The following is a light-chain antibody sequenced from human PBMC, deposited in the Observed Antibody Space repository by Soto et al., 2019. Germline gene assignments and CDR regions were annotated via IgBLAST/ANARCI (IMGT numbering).Light chain of an antibody. CDR2: KAS. CDR3: QQYNSYPLT. V-gene: IGKV1-5*03. J-gene: IGKJ4*01. Sequence: DIQRTQSPSTVSASVGDRVTITVRASQSISSWLAWYQQKPGKAPKLLIYKASSLESGVPSRFSGSGSGTEFTLTISSLQPDDFATYYCQQYNSYPLTFGGGTKVDI. CDR1: QSISSW.